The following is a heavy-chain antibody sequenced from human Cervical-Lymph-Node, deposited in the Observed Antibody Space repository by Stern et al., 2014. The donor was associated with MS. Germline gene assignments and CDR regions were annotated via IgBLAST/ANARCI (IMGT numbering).Heavy chain of an antibody. J-gene: IGHJ4*02. CDR1: CGSISSGGYY. Sequence: QLQLQESGPGLVKPSQTLSLTCTVSCGSISSGGYYWSWIRQHPGKGLEWIGYIYYSGSTYYNPSLKSRVTISVDTSKNQFSLKLSSVTAADTAVYYCTRWGGWYSGLDYWGQGTLVTVSS. V-gene: IGHV4-31*03. CDR2: IYYSGST. D-gene: IGHD6-19*01. CDR3: TRWGGWYSGLDY.